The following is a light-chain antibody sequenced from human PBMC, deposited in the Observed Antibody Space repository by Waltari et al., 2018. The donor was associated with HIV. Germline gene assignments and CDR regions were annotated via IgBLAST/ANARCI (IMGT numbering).Light chain of an antibody. Sequence: SALTQPASVSGSPGQSITLSCLGASIDIGSFAYVPWYQQHPDKAPKLILYDVTYRPSGVSGRFSGSRSGSMASLTISGLQPEDEADYFCCSYSDSGTILFGGGTRVTVL. J-gene: IGLJ2*01. CDR2: DVT. CDR1: SIDIGSFAY. V-gene: IGLV2-14*03. CDR3: CSYSDSGTIL.